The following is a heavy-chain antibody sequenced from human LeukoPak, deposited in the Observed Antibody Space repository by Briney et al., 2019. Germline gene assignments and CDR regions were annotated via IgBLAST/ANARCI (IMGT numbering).Heavy chain of an antibody. CDR3: ARAGVWFGSRLDF. CDR2: INHSGST. J-gene: IGHJ4*02. CDR1: GGSFSGYY. Sequence: SETLSLTCAVYGGSFSGYYWSWIRQPPGKGLEWIGEINHSGSTNYNPSLKSRVTISVDTSKNQFSLKLSSVTAADTAVYYCARAGVWFGSRLDFWGQGTLVTVSS. V-gene: IGHV4-34*01. D-gene: IGHD3-10*01.